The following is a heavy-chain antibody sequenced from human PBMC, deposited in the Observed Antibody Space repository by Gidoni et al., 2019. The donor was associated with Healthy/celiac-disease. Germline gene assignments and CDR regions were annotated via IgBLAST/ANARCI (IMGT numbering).Heavy chain of an antibody. D-gene: IGHD3-3*01. CDR1: GGSISSYY. J-gene: IGHJ5*02. V-gene: IGHV4-59*01. CDR3: ARGAVGLTIFGVGRWFDP. CDR2: IYYSGST. Sequence: QVQLQESGPGLVKPSETLSLTCTVSGGSISSYYWSWIRQPPGKGLEWIGYIYYSGSTNYNPSLKSRVTISVDTSKNQFSLKLSSVTAADTAVYYCARGAVGLTIFGVGRWFDPWGQGTLVTVSS.